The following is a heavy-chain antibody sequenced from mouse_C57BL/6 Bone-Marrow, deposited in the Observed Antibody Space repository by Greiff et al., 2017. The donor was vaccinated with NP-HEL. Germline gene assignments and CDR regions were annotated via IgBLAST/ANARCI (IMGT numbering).Heavy chain of an antibody. Sequence: EVQLVESGGGLVQPGGSLKLSCAASGFTFSDYYMYWVRQTPEKRLEWVAYISNGGGSTYYPDTVKGRFTISRDNAKNTLYLQMSRLKSEDTAIYYCARGALLGLFAYWGQGTLVTVSA. J-gene: IGHJ3*01. D-gene: IGHD2-10*01. V-gene: IGHV5-12*01. CDR2: ISNGGGST. CDR1: GFTFSDYY. CDR3: ARGALLGLFAY.